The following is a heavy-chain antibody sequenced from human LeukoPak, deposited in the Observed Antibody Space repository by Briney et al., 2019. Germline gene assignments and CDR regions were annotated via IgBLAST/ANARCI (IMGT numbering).Heavy chain of an antibody. CDR2: FDPEDGET. V-gene: IGHV1-24*01. D-gene: IGHD3-22*01. CDR3: GTAHYYDSSGYLNY. Sequence: ASVKVSCKVSGYTLTELSMHWVRQAPGKGLEWMGGFDPEDGETIYAQKFQGRVTMTEDTSTDTAYMELSRLRSEDTAVYYCGTAHYYDSSGYLNYWGQGTLVTVSS. CDR1: GYTLTELS. J-gene: IGHJ4*02.